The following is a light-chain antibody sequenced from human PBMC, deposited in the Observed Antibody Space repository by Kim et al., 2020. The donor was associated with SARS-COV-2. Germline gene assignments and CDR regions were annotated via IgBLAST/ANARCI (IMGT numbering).Light chain of an antibody. CDR2: GNI. Sequence: QRVIISGTGSSSNIGAGYDVHWYQQLPGTAPKLLIYGNINRPSGVPDRFSGSKSGTSASLAITGLQAEDEADYYCQSYDSSLSGSVFGGGTQLTVL. CDR1: SSNIGAGYD. V-gene: IGLV1-40*01. CDR3: QSYDSSLSGSV. J-gene: IGLJ2*01.